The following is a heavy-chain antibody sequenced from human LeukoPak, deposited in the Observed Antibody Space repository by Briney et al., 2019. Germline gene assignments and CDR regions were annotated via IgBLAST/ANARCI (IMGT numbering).Heavy chain of an antibody. Sequence: SQTLSLTYAISGDSVSSNSATWNWIRQSPSRGLEWLGRTYYRSKWYNDYAVSVKSRITINPDTSKNQFSLQLNSVTPDDTAVYYCARGDLWFGSARFDPWGQGTLVTVSS. J-gene: IGHJ5*02. D-gene: IGHD3-10*01. V-gene: IGHV6-1*01. CDR1: GDSVSSNSAT. CDR3: ARGDLWFGSARFDP. CDR2: TYYRSKWYN.